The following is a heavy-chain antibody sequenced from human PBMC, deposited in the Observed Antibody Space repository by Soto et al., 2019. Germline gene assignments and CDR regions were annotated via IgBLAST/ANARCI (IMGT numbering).Heavy chain of an antibody. CDR2: IYYSGST. Sequence: SETLSLTCTVSGGSISSGDYYWSWIRQPPGKGLEWIGYIYYSGSTYYNPSLKSRVTISVDTSKNQFSLKLSSVTAADTAVYYCARVGVGELLAPGMDVRGQGTPVPGFS. J-gene: IGHJ6*01. CDR3: ARVGVGELLAPGMDV. V-gene: IGHV4-30-4*01. CDR1: GGSISSGDYY. D-gene: IGHD3-10*01.